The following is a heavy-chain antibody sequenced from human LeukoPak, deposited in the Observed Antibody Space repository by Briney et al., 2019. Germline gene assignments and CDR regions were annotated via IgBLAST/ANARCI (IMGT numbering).Heavy chain of an antibody. Sequence: GASVKVSCKPSGYTFTGYHMHWVRQAPRQGLEWMGRISPNSSATIYAQKFQGRVTMTRDTSISTAYMELSSLKSDDTAVYYCARGVAGGFDYWGQGTLVTVSS. J-gene: IGHJ4*02. CDR2: ISPNSSAT. CDR3: ARGVAGGFDY. CDR1: GYTFTGYH. D-gene: IGHD2-21*01. V-gene: IGHV1-2*06.